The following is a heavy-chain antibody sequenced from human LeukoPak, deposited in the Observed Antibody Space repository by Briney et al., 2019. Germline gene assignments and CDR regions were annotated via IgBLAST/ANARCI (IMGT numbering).Heavy chain of an antibody. D-gene: IGHD3-22*01. CDR2: IYYSGST. Sequence: SQTLSLTCTVSGGSISSGGYYWSWIRQHPGQGLEWIGYIYYSGSTYYNPSLKSRVTISVDTSKNQFSLKLSSVIAADTAVYYCARGTYDYYFDYWGQGTLVTVSS. CDR1: GGSISSGGYY. CDR3: ARGTYDYYFDY. V-gene: IGHV4-31*03. J-gene: IGHJ4*02.